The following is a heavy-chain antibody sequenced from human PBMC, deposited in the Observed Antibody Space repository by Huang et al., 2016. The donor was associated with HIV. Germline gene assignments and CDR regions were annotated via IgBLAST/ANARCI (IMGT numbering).Heavy chain of an antibody. D-gene: IGHD2-2*03. CDR2: VYFLGNT. CDR3: AREVRSVDTDRPDGYYYRGLDV. Sequence: QLRESGPGLVTPSETLSLTCSASGTSMTSSTFYWGWFRQPPGRGLEWIGSVYFLGNTNYNPALKRRVTISRDTANKQYSMRLTSVTAADTAVYFCAREVRSVDTDRPDGYYYRGLDVWGQGTTVMVSS. V-gene: IGHV4-39*02. CDR1: GTSMTSSTFY. J-gene: IGHJ6*02.